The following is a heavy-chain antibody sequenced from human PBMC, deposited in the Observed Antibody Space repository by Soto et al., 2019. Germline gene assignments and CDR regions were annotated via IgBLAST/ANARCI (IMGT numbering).Heavy chain of an antibody. CDR3: ARSGYSYGKYALGRAKTVDY. D-gene: IGHD5-18*01. CDR1: GYTFTGYY. V-gene: IGHV1-2*02. J-gene: IGHJ4*02. CDR2: INPNSGGT. Sequence: GASVKVSCKASGYTFTGYYMHWVRQAPGQGLEWMGWINPNSGGTNYAQKSQGRVTMTRDTSISTAYMELSRLRSDDTAVYYCARSGYSYGKYALGRAKTVDYWGQGTLVTVSS.